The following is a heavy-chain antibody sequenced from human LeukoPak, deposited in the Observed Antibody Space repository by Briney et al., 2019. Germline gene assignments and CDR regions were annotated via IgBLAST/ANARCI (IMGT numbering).Heavy chain of an antibody. CDR1: GFTFSSYA. CDR3: ARDPPPGYCSGGSCSNAFDI. V-gene: IGHV3-23*01. CDR2: ISGSGGST. J-gene: IGHJ3*02. Sequence: PGGSLRLSCAASGFTFSSYAMSWVRQAPGKGLEWVSAISGSGGSTYYADSVKGRFTISRDNSKNTLYLQTNSLRAEDTAVYYCARDPPPGYCSGGSCSNAFDIWGQGTMVTVSS. D-gene: IGHD2-15*01.